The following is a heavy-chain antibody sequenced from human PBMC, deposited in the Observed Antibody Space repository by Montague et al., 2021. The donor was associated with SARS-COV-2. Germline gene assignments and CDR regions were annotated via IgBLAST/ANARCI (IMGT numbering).Heavy chain of an antibody. J-gene: IGHJ6*03. V-gene: IGHV4-59*01. Sequence: SETLSLTCTVSGGSISFYYWSWFRHPPGQGRVWIGYIYYSGSTNYNPSLKSRGTISVDTSKNQFSLKRSSVTAADTAVYYCGRVPGFWSGYERGPQWGSYDYYYLAVWGQGTPVTVSS. CDR1: GGSISFYY. CDR2: IYYSGST. CDR3: GRVPGFWSGYERGPQWGSYDYYYLAV. D-gene: IGHD3-3*01.